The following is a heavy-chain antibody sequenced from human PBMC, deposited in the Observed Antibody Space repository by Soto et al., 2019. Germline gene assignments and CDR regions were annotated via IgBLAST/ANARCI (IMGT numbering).Heavy chain of an antibody. CDR2: MSHSGGT. J-gene: IGHJ3*02. D-gene: IGHD1-1*01. CDR1: GGFVSSVGYY. Sequence: QVQLQQWGAGLLKPSETLSLTCAVYGGFVSSVGYYWSWIGQPPGKGLDWIGEMSHSGGTNFNPSLKSPVTISVDTSKNQFSLKMSSVTAAATALYYCARVERGTATTVVDAFDIWGPGTMVTVSS. V-gene: IGHV4-34*01. CDR3: ARVERGTATTVVDAFDI.